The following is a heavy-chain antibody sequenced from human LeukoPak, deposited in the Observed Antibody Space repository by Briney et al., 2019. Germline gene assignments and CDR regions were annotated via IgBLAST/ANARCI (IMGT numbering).Heavy chain of an antibody. J-gene: IGHJ6*03. D-gene: IGHD3-22*01. CDR2: INHSGST. CDR3: ARGRYYYDSSGYYPGYYMDV. Sequence: SETLSLTCAVYGGSFSGYYWSWIRQPPGKGLELIGEINHSGSTNYNPSLKSRVTISADTSKNQFSLKLSSVTAADTAVYYCARGRYYYDSSGYYPGYYMDVWGKGTTVTVSS. V-gene: IGHV4-34*01. CDR1: GGSFSGYY.